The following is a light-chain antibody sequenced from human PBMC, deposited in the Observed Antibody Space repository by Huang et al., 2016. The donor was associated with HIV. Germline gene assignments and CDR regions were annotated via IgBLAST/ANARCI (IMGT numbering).Light chain of an antibody. Sequence: EIVMTQSPATLSVSPGDGATRACRASQSLSRNLAWYQQKPGQPPRLLISGASTRATGVPARFSGSGSGTEFTLTISSLQSEDFALYYCQQYNNWPYTFGQGTKLEIK. V-gene: IGKV3-15*01. J-gene: IGKJ2*01. CDR2: GAS. CDR3: QQYNNWPYT. CDR1: QSLSRN.